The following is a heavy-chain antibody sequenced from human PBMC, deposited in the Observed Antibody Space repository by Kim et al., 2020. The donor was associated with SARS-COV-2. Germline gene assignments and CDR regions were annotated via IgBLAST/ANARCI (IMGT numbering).Heavy chain of an antibody. CDR1: GYTLTELS. CDR3: ATSCSITSCHWFDP. D-gene: IGHD2-2*01. Sequence: SCTVSGYTLTELSMHWVRHAPGKGLEWMGGFDPEDGETIYAQKFQGRVTMTEDTSSDTAYMELSSLRSEDTAVYYCATSCSITSCHWFDPWGQGTLVTVSS. CDR2: FDPEDGET. V-gene: IGHV1-24*01. J-gene: IGHJ5*02.